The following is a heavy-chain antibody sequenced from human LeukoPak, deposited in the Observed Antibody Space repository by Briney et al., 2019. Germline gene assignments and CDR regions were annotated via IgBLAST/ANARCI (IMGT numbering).Heavy chain of an antibody. Sequence: PSETLSLTCTVSGGSISSSSYYWGWIRQPPGKGLEWIGSIYYSGSTYYNPSLKSRVTISVDTSKNQFSLKLSSVTAADTAVYYCARFLNYDILTGYYTAVDYWGQGTLVTVSS. J-gene: IGHJ4*02. CDR1: GGSISSSSYY. CDR2: IYYSGST. D-gene: IGHD3-9*01. V-gene: IGHV4-39*01. CDR3: ARFLNYDILTGYYTAVDY.